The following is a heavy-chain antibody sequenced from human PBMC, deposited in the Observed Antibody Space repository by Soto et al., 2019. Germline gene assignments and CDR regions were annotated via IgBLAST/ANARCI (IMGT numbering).Heavy chain of an antibody. Sequence: EVQLVESGGXLIQPGGSLRLSCAASGFTVSSNYMSWVRQAPGKGLEWVSVIYSGGSTYYADSVKGRFTISRDNSKNTLYLQMNSLRAEDTAVYYCQAVSSSADRFDYWGQGTLVTVSS. D-gene: IGHD6-6*01. CDR2: IYSGGST. V-gene: IGHV3-53*01. CDR1: GFTVSSNY. J-gene: IGHJ4*02. CDR3: QAVSSSADRFDY.